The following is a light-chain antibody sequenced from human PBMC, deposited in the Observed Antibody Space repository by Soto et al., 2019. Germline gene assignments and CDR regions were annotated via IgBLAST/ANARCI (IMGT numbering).Light chain of an antibody. J-gene: IGLJ1*01. CDR1: SSNIGAGYD. V-gene: IGLV1-40*01. Sequence: SVLTQPPSVSGAPGHRVTISCTGSSSNIGAGYDVHWYQQLPGRAPKLLIYGNSNRPSGVPDRFSGSKSGTSASLAITGLQDEDEADYYCQSYDSSLSALYVFGTGTKLTVL. CDR2: GNS. CDR3: QSYDSSLSALYV.